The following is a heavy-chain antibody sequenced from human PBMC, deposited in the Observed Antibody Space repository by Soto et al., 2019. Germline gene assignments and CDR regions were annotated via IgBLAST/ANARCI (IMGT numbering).Heavy chain of an antibody. CDR2: IKQDGSEQ. CDR1: GFNFSSYW. Sequence: EVQLVESGGGLVQPGGSLRLSCAAAGFNFSSYWMSWVRQHPVKGLEWVGNIKQDGSEQNYVDFVKGRFTISRDNANNSLYLQMNSLRAEDTAVYYCARIASTGRGWDVWGQGTTVVVSS. D-gene: IGHD6-13*01. V-gene: IGHV3-7*01. J-gene: IGHJ6*02. CDR3: ARIASTGRGWDV.